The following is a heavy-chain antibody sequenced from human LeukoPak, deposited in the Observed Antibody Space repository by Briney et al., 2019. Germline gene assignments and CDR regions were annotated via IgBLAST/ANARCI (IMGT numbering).Heavy chain of an antibody. D-gene: IGHD5-24*01. V-gene: IGHV3-30*03. CDR2: ISYDGSNK. Sequence: GGSLRLSCAAPGFTFSSYGMHWVRQAPGKGLEWVAVISYDGSNKYYADSVKGRFTISRDNSKNTLYLQMNSLRVEDTAVYYCAPEGDGYILFDYWGQGALVTVSS. J-gene: IGHJ4*02. CDR1: GFTFSSYG. CDR3: APEGDGYILFDY.